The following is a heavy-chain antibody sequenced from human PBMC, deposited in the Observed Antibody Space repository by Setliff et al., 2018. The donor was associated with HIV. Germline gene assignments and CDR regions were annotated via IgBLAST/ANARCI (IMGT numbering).Heavy chain of an antibody. D-gene: IGHD2-2*01. J-gene: IGHJ4*02. CDR1: GLTFGDAW. Sequence: GGSLRLSCVVSGLTFGDAWLSWVRQAQGKGLDWVGRSISKGGGGTTDYAAPVQGRFTISRDDSKDTLYLQMDSLRTEDTAVYYCTRDPVVVLPGAIWYQPCDYWGQGTLVTVSS. CDR2: SISKGGGGTT. CDR3: TRDPVVVLPGAIWYQPCDY. V-gene: IGHV3-15*01.